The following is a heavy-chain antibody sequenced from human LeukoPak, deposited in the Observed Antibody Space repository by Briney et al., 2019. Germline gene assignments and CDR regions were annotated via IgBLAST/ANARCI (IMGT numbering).Heavy chain of an antibody. D-gene: IGHD3-22*01. V-gene: IGHV4-38-2*02. Sequence: PSETLSLTCTVSGYSISRGYYWGWIRQPPGKGLEWIGSIYHSGSTYYNPSLKSRVTISEDTSKNQFSLKLRSVTAADTAVYYCARDLTPYYYDSSGSLDIWGQGTMVTVSS. CDR3: ARDLTPYYYDSSGSLDI. CDR1: GYSISRGYY. J-gene: IGHJ3*02. CDR2: IYHSGST.